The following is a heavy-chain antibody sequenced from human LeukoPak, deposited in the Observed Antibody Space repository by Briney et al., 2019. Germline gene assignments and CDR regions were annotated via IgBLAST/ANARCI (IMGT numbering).Heavy chain of an antibody. CDR3: ARDLSLLYCR. CDR2: ITSRSNHI. V-gene: IGHV3-21*01. CDR1: GFTFSGYS. D-gene: IGHD2-2*02. Sequence: GWSLTLSCPGSGFTFSGYSMNWVRQAPGKGVEWVSSITSRSNHIDYADSVKGRFTISRDNAKNSLYLQMNSLRAEDTAVYYCARDLSLLYCRWGQGTLVTVSS. J-gene: IGHJ4*02.